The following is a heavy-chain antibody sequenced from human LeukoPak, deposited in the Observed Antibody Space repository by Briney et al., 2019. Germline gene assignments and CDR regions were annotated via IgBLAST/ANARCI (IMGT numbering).Heavy chain of an antibody. J-gene: IGHJ4*02. CDR3: VRYYYGSGIF. D-gene: IGHD3-10*01. CDR2: IYYSGST. CDR1: GSSISSSSYY. Sequence: PSETLSLTCTVSGSSISSSSYYWGWIRQPPGKGLEWIGSIYYSGSTYYNPSLKSRVTISVDTSKNQFSLKLSSVTAADTAVYYCVRYYYGSGIFWGQGTLVTVSS. V-gene: IGHV4-39*07.